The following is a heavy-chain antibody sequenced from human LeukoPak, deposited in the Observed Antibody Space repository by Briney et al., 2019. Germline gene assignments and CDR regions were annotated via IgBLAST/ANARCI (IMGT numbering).Heavy chain of an antibody. CDR3: ARDSGSTVTPLDY. J-gene: IGHJ4*02. D-gene: IGHD4-17*01. CDR1: GGTFSSYA. Sequence: ASVKVSCKASGGTFSSYAISWVRQAPGQGLEWMGGIIPIFGTANYAQKFQGRVTITADESTSTAYMELSSLRSEDTAVYYCARDSGSTVTPLDYWGQGTLVTVSS. V-gene: IGHV1-69*13. CDR2: IIPIFGTA.